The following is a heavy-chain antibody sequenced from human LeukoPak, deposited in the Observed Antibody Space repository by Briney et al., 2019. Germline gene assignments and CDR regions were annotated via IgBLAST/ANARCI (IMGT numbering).Heavy chain of an antibody. D-gene: IGHD3/OR15-3a*01. CDR1: GGSITGISYY. J-gene: IGHJ6*03. CDR3: ARGLDYLDV. Sequence: TASETLSLTCTVSGGSITGISYYWNWLRQPPGKELEWIGRIYQTGSADYKPSLKSRVTLSVDTTNSQFSLRLSSVTAADTAVYYCARGLDYLDVWGKGVTVSVSS. V-gene: IGHV4-39*01. CDR2: IYQTGSA.